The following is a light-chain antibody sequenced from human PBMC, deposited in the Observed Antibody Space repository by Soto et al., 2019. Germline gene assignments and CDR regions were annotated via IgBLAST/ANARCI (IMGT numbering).Light chain of an antibody. J-gene: IGLJ1*01. Sequence: QFALTPPTSPSRAPGHAVAISCTGTSSDVGGYDFVSWYQQHPGKAPRLVIYEVTKRPSGIADRFSGSKSGNTASLTVSGLQAEDEADYYCSSYAGNRHFYVFGTGTKVT. V-gene: IGLV2-8*01. CDR3: SSYAGNRHFYV. CDR2: EVT. CDR1: SSDVGGYDF.